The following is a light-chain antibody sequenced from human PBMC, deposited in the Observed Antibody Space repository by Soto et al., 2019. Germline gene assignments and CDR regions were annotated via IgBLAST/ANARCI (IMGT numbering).Light chain of an antibody. Sequence: EIVMTQSPATLSVSPGERATLSCRASQSISSSLAWYQQKPDQSPRLLIYGASTRATGIPARFSGSGSGTEFTLTISSLQSEDFAVYYCQQYKSWPLTFGGGTKVDIK. J-gene: IGKJ4*01. CDR3: QQYKSWPLT. CDR2: GAS. V-gene: IGKV3-15*01. CDR1: QSISSS.